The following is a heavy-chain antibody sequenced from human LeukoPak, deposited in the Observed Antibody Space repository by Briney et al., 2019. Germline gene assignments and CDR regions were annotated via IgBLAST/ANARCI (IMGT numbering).Heavy chain of an antibody. J-gene: IGHJ4*02. CDR1: GGSISSGGYY. CDR2: IYYSGST. CDR3: ARDQSGSGWLYFDY. D-gene: IGHD6-19*01. V-gene: IGHV4-31*03. Sequence: SETLSLTCTVSGGSISSGGYYWSWIRQHPGKGLEWIGYIYYSGSTYYNPSLKSRVTISVDTSKNQFSLKLSSVTAAGTAVYYCARDQSGSGWLYFDYWGQGTLVTVSS.